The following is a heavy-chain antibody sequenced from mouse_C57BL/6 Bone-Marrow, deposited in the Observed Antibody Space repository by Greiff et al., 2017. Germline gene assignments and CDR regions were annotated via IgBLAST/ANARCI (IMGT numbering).Heavy chain of an antibody. J-gene: IGHJ2*01. CDR3: ASREITAVGEGSYFDY. Sequence: QVQLQQSGAELVKPGASVKLSCKASGYTFTEYTIHWVKQRSGQGLEWIGWFYPGSGSIKYNEKFKDKATLTADKSSSKVNMELSRLTSEDSAVNFCASREITAVGEGSYFDYWGPGTTLTVSS. V-gene: IGHV1-62-2*01. D-gene: IGHD1-1*01. CDR1: GYTFTEYT. CDR2: FYPGSGSI.